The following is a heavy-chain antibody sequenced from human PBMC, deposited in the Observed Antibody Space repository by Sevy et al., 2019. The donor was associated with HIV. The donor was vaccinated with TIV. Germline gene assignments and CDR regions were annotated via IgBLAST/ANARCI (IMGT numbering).Heavy chain of an antibody. CDR2: ISFDGSDK. D-gene: IGHD4-17*01. V-gene: IGHV3-30-3*01. J-gene: IGHJ6*02. CDR3: ARPRANYVDHYFFFAMDV. CDR1: GFAFTNYFA. Sequence: GSLRLSCAASGFAFTNYFAMHWVRQAPGKGLEWVALISFDGSDKYYADSVKGRFTISRDNLKNTLFLQMNSLTTEDTAVYYCARPRANYVDHYFFFAMDVWGQGTTVTVSS.